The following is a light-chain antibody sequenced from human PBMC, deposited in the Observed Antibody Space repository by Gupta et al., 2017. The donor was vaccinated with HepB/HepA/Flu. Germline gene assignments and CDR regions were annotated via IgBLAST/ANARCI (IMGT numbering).Light chain of an antibody. Sequence: EIVFTPSPATLALSPGERVTLSCRASQNIRTSLAWYQHKPGRAPRLLIYDVSNRATGVPARFDGSGSGTDFTLAISSLEPEDFAVYYCQQRSKWPRTFGQGTRVEI. J-gene: IGKJ1*01. CDR2: DVS. CDR1: QNIRTS. CDR3: QQRSKWPRT. V-gene: IGKV3-11*01.